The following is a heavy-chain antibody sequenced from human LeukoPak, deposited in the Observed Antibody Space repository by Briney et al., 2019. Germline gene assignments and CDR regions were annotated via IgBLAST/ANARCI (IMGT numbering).Heavy chain of an antibody. CDR2: IYTSGST. D-gene: IGHD3-16*01. J-gene: IGHJ5*02. CDR1: GGSISSGSYY. CDR3: ARRVLRLGFDP. Sequence: SETLSLTCTVSGGSISSGSYYWSWLRQPAGTGLEWIGRIYTSGSTNYNPSLKSRVTISVDTSKNQFSLKLSSVTAADTAVYYCARRVLRLGFDPWGQGTLVTVSS. V-gene: IGHV4-61*02.